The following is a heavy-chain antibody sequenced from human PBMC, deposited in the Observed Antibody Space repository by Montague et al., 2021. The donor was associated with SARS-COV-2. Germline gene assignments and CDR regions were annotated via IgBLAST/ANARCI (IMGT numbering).Heavy chain of an antibody. Sequence: SETLSLTCAVSGYSISSSNWWGWIRQAPGRGLEWIGYIYHTGSTYYNPSLKSRVTMSVDKSNNLFSLELSSVTAVDTAVYYRAKSADHNYFLDSWGQGTPVTVSS. CDR2: IYHTGST. V-gene: IGHV4-28*01. D-gene: IGHD5-24*01. CDR1: GYSISSSNW. J-gene: IGHJ4*02. CDR3: AKSADHNYFLDS.